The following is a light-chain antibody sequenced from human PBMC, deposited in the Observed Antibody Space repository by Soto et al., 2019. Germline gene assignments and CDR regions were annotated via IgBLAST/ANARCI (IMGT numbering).Light chain of an antibody. V-gene: IGKV2-30*02. CDR1: QSLIHSDGNTY. CDR2: EVS. CDR3: MQGTHRPWT. J-gene: IGKJ1*01. Sequence: DVVMTQSPLSLPVTLGQPASISCRSSQSLIHSDGNTYLSWFQQRPGQSPRRLIYEVSDRDSGVPDSFTGSGSGTDFPLKISRLEAKDVGVYYCMQGTHRPWTFGQGTEVEIK.